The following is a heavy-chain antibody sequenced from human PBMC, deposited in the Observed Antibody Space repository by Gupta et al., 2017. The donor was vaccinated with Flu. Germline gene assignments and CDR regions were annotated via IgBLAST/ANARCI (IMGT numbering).Heavy chain of an antibody. CDR3: ARQVKSYCSGSTCYPYYFDS. J-gene: IGHJ4*02. Sequence: KGLEWIGSLYYSGNTYYNPSLKSRVAISVDTSKNQFSLKLTSVTAADTAVFYCARQVKSYCSGSTCYPYYFDSWGQGTLVTVSS. V-gene: IGHV4-39*01. D-gene: IGHD2-2*01. CDR2: LYYSGNT.